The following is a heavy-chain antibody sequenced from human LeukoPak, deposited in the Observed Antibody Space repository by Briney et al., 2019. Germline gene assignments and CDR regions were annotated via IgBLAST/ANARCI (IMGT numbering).Heavy chain of an antibody. D-gene: IGHD3-16*01. Sequence: GGSLRLSCAASGFTVSSNYMSWVRQAPGKGLEWVSVIYSGGSTYYADSVKGRFTISRDNSKNTLYLQMNSLRAEDAAVYYCVRVWGYAFDYWGQGTLVTVFS. CDR2: IYSGGST. V-gene: IGHV3-66*01. CDR3: VRVWGYAFDY. CDR1: GFTVSSNY. J-gene: IGHJ4*02.